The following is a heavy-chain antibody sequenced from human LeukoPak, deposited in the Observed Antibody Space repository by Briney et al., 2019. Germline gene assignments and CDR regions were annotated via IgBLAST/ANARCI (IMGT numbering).Heavy chain of an antibody. D-gene: IGHD3-10*01. V-gene: IGHV3-43*01. J-gene: IGHJ4*02. CDR3: AKDNRGGPRIWFGEYFFDY. Sequence: QPGGSLRLSCAASGFTFDDYTMHWVRQAPGKGLEWVSLISWDGGSTYYADSVKGRFTMSRDNSKNSLYLQMNSLRTEDTALYYCAKDNRGGPRIWFGEYFFDYWGQGTLVTVSS. CDR2: ISWDGGST. CDR1: GFTFDDYT.